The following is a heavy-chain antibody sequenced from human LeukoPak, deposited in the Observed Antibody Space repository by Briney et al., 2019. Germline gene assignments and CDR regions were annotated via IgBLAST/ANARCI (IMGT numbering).Heavy chain of an antibody. V-gene: IGHV4-39*01. D-gene: IGHD5-18*01. CDR1: GGSISSSSYY. CDR2: IYYSGST. J-gene: IGHJ5*02. Sequence: SETLSLTCTVSGGSISSSSYYWGWIRQPPGKGVEWIGSIYYSGSTYYNPSLKSRVTISVDTSKNQFSLKLSSVTAADTAVYYCASLVNAVAMVIAWGQGTLVTVSS. CDR3: ASLVNAVAMVIA.